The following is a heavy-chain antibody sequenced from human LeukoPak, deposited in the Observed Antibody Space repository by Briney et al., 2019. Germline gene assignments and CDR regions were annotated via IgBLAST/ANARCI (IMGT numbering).Heavy chain of an antibody. CDR2: IYYDGST. CDR1: GGSISSYY. D-gene: IGHD3-9*01. J-gene: IGHJ2*01. V-gene: IGHV4-59*08. CDR3: ARHHLWEYFDAGDFDL. Sequence: PSETLSLTCTVSGGSISSYYWSWIRQPPGKGLEWIGLIYYDGSTNYSPSLKSRVTISVDNFKHQFSLKLRSVTAADTAVYYCARHHLWEYFDAGDFDLWGRGTLVTVSS.